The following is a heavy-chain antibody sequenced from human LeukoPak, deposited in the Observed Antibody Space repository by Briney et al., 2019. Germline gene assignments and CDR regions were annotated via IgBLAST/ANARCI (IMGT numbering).Heavy chain of an antibody. CDR2: INQDGSEE. Sequence: PGGSLRLSCAASGFTFISYWMTWVRQAPGKGLEWVASINQDGSEEFYVDSMKGRVTISRNYAKNSLYLQINNLRTEDTAVYHCARFGPGRDLSYLDYWGQGTLVTVSS. V-gene: IGHV3-7*01. CDR1: GFTFISYW. D-gene: IGHD3-10*01. J-gene: IGHJ4*02. CDR3: ARFGPGRDLSYLDY.